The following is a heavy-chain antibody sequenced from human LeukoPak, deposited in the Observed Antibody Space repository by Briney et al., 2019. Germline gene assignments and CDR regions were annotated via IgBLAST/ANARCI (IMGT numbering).Heavy chain of an antibody. D-gene: IGHD2-15*01. Sequence: ASVKVSCKASGYTFTSHGISWVRQAPGQGLEWMGWISAYNGNTNYAQKLQGRVTMTTDTSTSTAYMELRSLRSDDTAVYYCARDAGGRYCSGGSCYDAFDIWGQGTMVTVSS. CDR3: ARDAGGRYCSGGSCYDAFDI. V-gene: IGHV1-18*01. CDR2: ISAYNGNT. CDR1: GYTFTSHG. J-gene: IGHJ3*02.